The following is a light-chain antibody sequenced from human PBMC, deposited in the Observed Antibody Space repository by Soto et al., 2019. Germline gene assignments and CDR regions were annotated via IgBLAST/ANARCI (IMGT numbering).Light chain of an antibody. V-gene: IGKV3-11*01. Sequence: EIVLTQSPDTLSLSPGERATLSCRASQTVSTFLAWYQQKPGQAPRLIVYDASKRAPGIPARLIGSGSGTDFTLTVSSLEPEDFALYYCQQRSGWPTFGQGTKVDIK. CDR2: DAS. CDR1: QTVSTF. J-gene: IGKJ1*01. CDR3: QQRSGWPT.